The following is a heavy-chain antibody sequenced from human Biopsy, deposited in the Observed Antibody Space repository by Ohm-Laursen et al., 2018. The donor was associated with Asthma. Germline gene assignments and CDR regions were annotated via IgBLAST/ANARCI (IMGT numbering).Heavy chain of an antibody. CDR3: AKGEWELLEANFDF. V-gene: IGHV3-9*01. CDR2: ISWNSGSI. CDR1: GFTFDDYA. Sequence: SLRLSCAASGFTFDDYAMHWVRQAPGKGLEWVSGISWNSGSIGYADSVKGRFTISRDNAKNSLYLQMNSLRAEDTALYYCAKGEWELLEANFDFWSQGTLVTVSS. D-gene: IGHD1-26*01. J-gene: IGHJ4*02.